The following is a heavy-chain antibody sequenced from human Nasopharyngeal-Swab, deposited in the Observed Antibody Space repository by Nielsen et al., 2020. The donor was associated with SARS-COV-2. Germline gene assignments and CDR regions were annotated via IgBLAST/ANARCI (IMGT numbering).Heavy chain of an antibody. CDR3: ARWGPINDFWSGYYRFDY. CDR1: GGSISSSSYY. CDR2: IYYSGIT. J-gene: IGHJ4*02. D-gene: IGHD3-3*01. V-gene: IGHV4-39*07. Sequence: SETLSLTCTVSGGSISSSSYYWVWIRQPPGQGLEWIGSIYYSGITYYNPSLKSRVTISVDTSKNQFSLKLSSVTAADTAVYYCARWGPINDFWSGYYRFDYWGQGTLVTVSS.